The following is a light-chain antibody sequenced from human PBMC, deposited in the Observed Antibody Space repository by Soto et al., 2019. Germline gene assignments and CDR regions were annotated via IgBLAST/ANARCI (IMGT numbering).Light chain of an antibody. Sequence: ETVLTQSPDIMYLSPGERATLSCRASRTVGRSYLAWYQQKPGQAPRLLIFGTSTRATAIPDRFSGGGSGTDFTLTISSLEPEDYAVSFCQQYDSVPPWTFGQGTRVEV. CDR1: RTVGRSY. CDR3: QQYDSVPPWT. J-gene: IGKJ1*01. V-gene: IGKV3-20*01. CDR2: GTS.